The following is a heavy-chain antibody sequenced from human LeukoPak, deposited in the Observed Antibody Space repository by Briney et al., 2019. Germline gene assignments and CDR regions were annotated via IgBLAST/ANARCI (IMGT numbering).Heavy chain of an antibody. V-gene: IGHV4-31*03. CDR2: IYYSGST. D-gene: IGHD3-16*01. Sequence: SETLSLTCTVSGGSISSGGYYWSWIRQHPGKGLEWIGYIYYSGSTYYNPSLKSRVTISVDTSKNQFSLKLSSVTAADTAVHYCARVGDPGAFDIWGQGTMVTVSS. CDR1: GGSISSGGYY. CDR3: ARVGDPGAFDI. J-gene: IGHJ3*02.